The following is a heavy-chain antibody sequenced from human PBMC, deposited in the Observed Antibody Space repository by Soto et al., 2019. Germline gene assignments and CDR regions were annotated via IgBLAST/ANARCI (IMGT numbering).Heavy chain of an antibody. CDR3: ARDSFGPGTDYYYYGMDV. CDR1: GFTVSSNY. V-gene: IGHV3-53*01. D-gene: IGHD6-13*01. CDR2: IYSGGST. Sequence: GRSLRLSCAASGFTVSSNYMSSVRQAPGKGLEWVSVIYSGGSTYYADSVKGRFTISRDNSKNTLYLQMNSLRAGDTAVYYCARDSFGPGTDYYYYGMDVWGQGTTVTVSS. J-gene: IGHJ6*02.